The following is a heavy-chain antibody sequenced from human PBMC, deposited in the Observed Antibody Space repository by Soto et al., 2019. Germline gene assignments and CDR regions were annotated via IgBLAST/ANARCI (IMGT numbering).Heavy chain of an antibody. D-gene: IGHD2-15*01. V-gene: IGHV3-30-3*01. CDR1: GFTFSSYA. CDR3: ARDGIVVVVAANYYGMDV. J-gene: IGHJ6*02. Sequence: QVQLVESGGGVVQPGRSLRLSCAASGFTFSSYAMHWVRQAPGKGLEWVAVISYDGSNKYYADSVKGRFTISRDNSKNTLYLQMNSRRAEDTAVYYCARDGIVVVVAANYYGMDVWGQGTTVTVSS. CDR2: ISYDGSNK.